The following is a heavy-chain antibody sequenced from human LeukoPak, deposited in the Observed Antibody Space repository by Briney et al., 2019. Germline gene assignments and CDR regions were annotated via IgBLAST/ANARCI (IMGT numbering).Heavy chain of an antibody. CDR1: GYTFTSYY. J-gene: IGHJ5*02. Sequence: ASVKVSCKASGYTFTSYYMHWVRQAPGQGLEWMGIINPSGGSTSYAQKFQGRVTMTRDMSTSTAYMELSSLRSEDTAVYYCARSGRGKFAFGPWGQGTLVTVSS. D-gene: IGHD3-16*01. V-gene: IGHV1-46*01. CDR3: ARSGRGKFAFGP. CDR2: INPSGGST.